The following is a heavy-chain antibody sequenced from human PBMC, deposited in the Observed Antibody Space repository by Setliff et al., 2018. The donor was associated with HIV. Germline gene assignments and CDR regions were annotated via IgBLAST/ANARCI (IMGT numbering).Heavy chain of an antibody. CDR2: MYHSGST. D-gene: IGHD6-19*01. J-gene: IGHJ4*02. CDR1: GGSISSGGYY. V-gene: IGHV4-31*03. CDR3: ARRFEQWLAFDY. Sequence: SETLSLTCTVSGGSISSGGYYWSWIRQHPGKGLEWIGYMYHSGSTHYNPSLKSRVTMSVDTSKNQFSLKLSSVTAADTAVYFCARRFEQWLAFDYWGQGTLVTVSS.